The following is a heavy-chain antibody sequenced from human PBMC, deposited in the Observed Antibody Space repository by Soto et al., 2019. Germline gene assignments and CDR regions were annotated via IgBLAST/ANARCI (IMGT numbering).Heavy chain of an antibody. D-gene: IGHD6-6*01. J-gene: IGHJ4*02. Sequence: SSETLSLTCTVSGGSISSYYWSWIRQPPGKGLEWIGYIYYSGSTNYNPSLKSRVTISVDTSKNQFSLKLSSVTAADTAVYYCAMEYSSSSSFDYWGQGTLVTVS. V-gene: IGHV4-59*01. CDR3: AMEYSSSSSFDY. CDR1: GGSISSYY. CDR2: IYYSGST.